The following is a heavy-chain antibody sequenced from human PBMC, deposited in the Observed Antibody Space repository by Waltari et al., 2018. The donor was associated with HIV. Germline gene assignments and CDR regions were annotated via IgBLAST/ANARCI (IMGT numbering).Heavy chain of an antibody. V-gene: IGHV3-21*06. CDR1: GFTFSIYS. Sequence: EVQLVESGEGLVKPGGSLRLSCAASGFTFSIYSMNWVRQAPGKGLEWVSSISSSSSYIYYADSVKGRFTISRDNAKNSLYLQMNSLRAEDTAVYYCARRYCSGGSCHTYGMDVWGQETTVTVSS. CDR3: ARRYCSGGSCHTYGMDV. D-gene: IGHD2-15*01. CDR2: ISSSSSYI. J-gene: IGHJ6*02.